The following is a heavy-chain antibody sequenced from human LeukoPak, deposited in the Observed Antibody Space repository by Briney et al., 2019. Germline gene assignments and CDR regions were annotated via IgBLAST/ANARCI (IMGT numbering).Heavy chain of an antibody. V-gene: IGHV3-23*01. J-gene: IGHJ4*02. CDR1: GFTFRSYA. CDR2: ISGSGGST. D-gene: IGHD3-10*01. CDR3: ARDQVGSGSYYTPLFDY. Sequence: GGSPRLSCEASGFTFRSYAMSWVRQAPGKGLEWVSAISGSGGSTYYADSVKGRFTISRDNAKNSLYLQMNSLRAEGTAVYYCARDQVGSGSYYTPLFDYWGQGTLVAVSS.